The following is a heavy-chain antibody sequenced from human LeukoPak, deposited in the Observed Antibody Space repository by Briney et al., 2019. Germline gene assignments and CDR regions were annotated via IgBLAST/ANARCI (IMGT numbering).Heavy chain of an antibody. CDR1: GFTFTNYA. Sequence: ASVKVSCKASGFTFTNYAFSWVRQAPGQGLEWLAWISVDNGNTNYIRNLRGRVTLTTDTSTSTAYMELRNLRSDNTAVYYCARDSWARAYDIDHWGQGTLVTVSS. CDR3: ARDSWARAYDIDH. D-gene: IGHD5-12*01. V-gene: IGHV1-18*01. J-gene: IGHJ5*02. CDR2: ISVDNGNT.